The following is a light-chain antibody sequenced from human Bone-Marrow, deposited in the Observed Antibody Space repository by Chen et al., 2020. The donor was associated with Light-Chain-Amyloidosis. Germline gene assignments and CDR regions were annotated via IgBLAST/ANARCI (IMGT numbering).Light chain of an antibody. J-gene: IGLJ3*02. CDR2: DDS. CDR1: NIGSTS. CDR3: QVWDRSSERPV. V-gene: IGLV3-21*02. Sequence: SYVLTQPSSVSVAPGQTATIACGGNNIGSTSVHWYQQTPGQAPLLVVYDDSDRPSGIPERLSGSNSGNTGTLTISRVEAGDEAVYYCQVWDRSSERPVFGGGTKLTVL.